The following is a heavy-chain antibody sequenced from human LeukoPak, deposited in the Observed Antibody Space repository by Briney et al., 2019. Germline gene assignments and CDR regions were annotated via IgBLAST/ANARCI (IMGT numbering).Heavy chain of an antibody. CDR1: GYTFTTSG. V-gene: IGHV1-18*01. Sequence: ASVKVSCKASGYTFTTSGITWVRQAPGQGLEWMGWISGYNGNTKYGQGFQGRVTMTTDTSTTTAYMELRSLRSADTAVYYCARGGRGGSNHFDYWGQGTLVTVSS. CDR2: ISGYNGNT. D-gene: IGHD1-26*01. CDR3: ARGGRGGSNHFDY. J-gene: IGHJ4*02.